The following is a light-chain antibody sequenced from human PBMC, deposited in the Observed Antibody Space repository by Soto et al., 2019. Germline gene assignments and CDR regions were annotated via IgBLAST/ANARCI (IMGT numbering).Light chain of an antibody. CDR2: LNSDGSH. V-gene: IGLV4-69*01. J-gene: IGLJ3*02. CDR3: QTWGTGIWV. CDR1: SGHSSYA. Sequence: QSVLTQSPSASASLGASVKLTCTLRSGHSSYAIAWHQQQPEKGPRYLMKLNSDGSHSKGDGIPDRFSGSSSGAERYLTISRLQSEDEAAYYCQTWGTGIWVFGGDTKLTVL.